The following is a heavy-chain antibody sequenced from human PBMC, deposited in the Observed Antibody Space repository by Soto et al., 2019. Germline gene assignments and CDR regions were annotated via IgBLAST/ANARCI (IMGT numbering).Heavy chain of an antibody. V-gene: IGHV4-34*01. D-gene: IGHD6-6*01. CDR2: INHSGST. J-gene: IGHJ4*02. Sequence: SETLSLTCAVYGGSFSVYYWSWIRQPPGKGLEWIGEINHSGSTNYNPSLKSRVTISVDTSKNQFSLKLSSVTAADTAVYYCSIAARGSVDYWGQGTLVTVSS. CDR1: GGSFSVYY. CDR3: SIAARGSVDY.